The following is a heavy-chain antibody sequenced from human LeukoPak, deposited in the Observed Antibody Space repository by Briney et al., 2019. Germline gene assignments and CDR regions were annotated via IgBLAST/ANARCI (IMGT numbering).Heavy chain of an antibody. CDR3: ARPGSNFAIDY. CDR1: GFIFSGYG. V-gene: IGHV3-48*04. Sequence: PGGSLRLSCAASGFIFSGYGMNWVRQAPGKGLEWLSYIGSSSSTIYYADSVKGRFTISRDNAKNSLYLQMNSLRAEDTAVYYCARPGSNFAIDYWGQGTLVTVSS. D-gene: IGHD3-10*01. J-gene: IGHJ4*02. CDR2: IGSSSSTI.